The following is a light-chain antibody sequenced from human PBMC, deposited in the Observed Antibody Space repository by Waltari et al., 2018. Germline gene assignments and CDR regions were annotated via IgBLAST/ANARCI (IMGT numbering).Light chain of an antibody. Sequence: QSALTQPASVSGSPGQSITISCTGSNSDVGGYNLVSWYRQFPNKSPQLIIYEGSQRPSHVPSRFSTSKSGNTASLTISGIQPEDEAYYFCSSYARTDNSVLFGVWTKLSVL. CDR2: EGS. CDR3: SSYARTDNSVL. V-gene: IGLV2-23*01. J-gene: IGLJ2*01. CDR1: NSDVGGYNL.